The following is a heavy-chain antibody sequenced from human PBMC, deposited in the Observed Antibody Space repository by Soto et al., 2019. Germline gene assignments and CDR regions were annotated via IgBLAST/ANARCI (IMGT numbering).Heavy chain of an antibody. D-gene: IGHD3-10*01. CDR3: ARGPYYGSGVDV. J-gene: IGHJ6*01. CDR1: GGTFSSDG. V-gene: IGHV1-69*14. CDR2: IVPIFGTA. Sequence: QVQLVQSGAEVKKPGSSVKVSCKASGGTFSSDGISWVRQAPGQGLEWMGGIVPIFGTAKYAENFQGRVKITADKDTTTVYMELSSLRYEDTDVYYCARGPYYGSGVDVWGQGTTVTVSS.